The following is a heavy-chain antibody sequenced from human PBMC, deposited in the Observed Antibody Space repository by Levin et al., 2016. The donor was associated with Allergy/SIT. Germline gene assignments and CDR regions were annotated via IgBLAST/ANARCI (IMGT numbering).Heavy chain of an antibody. CDR3: ARYCSAAGTNCFMRD. D-gene: IGHD6-19*01. Sequence: GESLKISCAASGFTFSNAWMSWVRQAPGKGLEWVSYISSGGSTTYYADSVKGRFTISRDNAGNSLYLQMNSLRAEDTAMYYCARYCSAAGTNCFMRDWGQGTLVTVSS. CDR2: ISSGGSTT. J-gene: IGHJ4*02. V-gene: IGHV3-11*01. CDR1: GFTFSNAW.